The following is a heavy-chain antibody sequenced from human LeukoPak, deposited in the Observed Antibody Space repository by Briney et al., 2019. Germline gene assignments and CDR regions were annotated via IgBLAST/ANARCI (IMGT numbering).Heavy chain of an antibody. CDR2: KKQDGSEK. CDR1: VFTSSSYR. V-gene: IGHV3-7*01. D-gene: IGHD2-2*01. CDR3: ARVSSVSRGPPIYMDV. Sequence: GGSLRLSCAASVFTSSSYRMSWVREGPEKRVESVANKKQDGSEKCYVDSVKCRFTISRDNAKNSLYLQMNSLRAEDTAVYYCARVSSVSRGPPIYMDVWGKGTTVTVSS. J-gene: IGHJ6*03.